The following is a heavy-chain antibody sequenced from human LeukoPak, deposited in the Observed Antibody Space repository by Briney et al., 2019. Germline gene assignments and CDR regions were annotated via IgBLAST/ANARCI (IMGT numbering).Heavy chain of an antibody. J-gene: IGHJ4*02. CDR2: ISGSATNT. CDR1: GFTFSSYA. Sequence: PGGSLRLSCAASGFTFSSYAMSWVRQAPGKGLEWVSGISGSATNTYYADSVKGRFTISRDNSQNTLYLQMSSLRAEDSAIYYCTKADGSGTYYTRPSDYWGQGTLVTVSS. D-gene: IGHD3-10*01. CDR3: TKADGSGTYYTRPSDY. V-gene: IGHV3-23*01.